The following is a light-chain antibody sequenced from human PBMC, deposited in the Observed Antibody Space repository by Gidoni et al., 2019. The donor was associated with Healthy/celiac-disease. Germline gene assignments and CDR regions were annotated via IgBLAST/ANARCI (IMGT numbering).Light chain of an antibody. CDR2: GNS. CDR3: QSYDSSLSAPYV. CDR1: SPTIGAGYD. V-gene: IGLV1-40*01. J-gene: IGLJ1*01. Sequence: QSVLTQPPSVSGAPGQRVTISCTGRSPTIGAGYDVHWYQQLPGTAPKLLIYGNSNRPSGVPDRFSGSKSGTSASLAITGLQAEDEADYYCQSYDSSLSAPYVFGTGTKVTVL.